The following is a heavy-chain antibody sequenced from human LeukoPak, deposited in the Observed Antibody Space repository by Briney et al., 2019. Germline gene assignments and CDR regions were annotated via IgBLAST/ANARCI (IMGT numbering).Heavy chain of an antibody. CDR1: GFTFSTYG. V-gene: IGHV3-30*03. J-gene: IGHJ4*02. Sequence: PGGSLRLSCAASGFTFSTYGMLWVRQAPGKGLERVALISYHGSNTYYTDSVKGRFTISRDNSKDTPYLQMNSLRAEDTAVYYCARAGRGDAYEIGVFYFDYWGQGTLVPVSS. CDR3: ARAGRGDAYEIGVFYFDY. CDR2: ISYHGSNT. D-gene: IGHD5-24*01.